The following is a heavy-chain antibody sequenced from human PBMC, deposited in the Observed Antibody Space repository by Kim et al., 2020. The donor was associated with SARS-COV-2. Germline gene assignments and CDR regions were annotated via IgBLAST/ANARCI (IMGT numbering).Heavy chain of an antibody. Sequence: DYAAPVKGRFTISRDDSKNTLYLQMNSLKTEDTAVYYCTTDLWLGSSSWMGGQGTLVTVSS. J-gene: IGHJ4*02. CDR3: TTDLWLGSSSWM. V-gene: IGHV3-15*01. D-gene: IGHD6-13*01.